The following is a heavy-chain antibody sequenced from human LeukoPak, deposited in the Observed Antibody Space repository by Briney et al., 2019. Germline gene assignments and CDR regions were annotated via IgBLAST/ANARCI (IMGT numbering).Heavy chain of an antibody. V-gene: IGHV3-48*01. D-gene: IGHD2-2*01. Sequence: GSLSLSCAASAFTISASGMSWVRQTSGKGLEWISYISSSGTIIYYADSVKGRFTISRDSAKNSLFLQMNSLRAEDTAVYYCARDSRSHCSSTACYGPYFDYWGQGTLVTVSS. CDR3: ARDSRSHCSSTACYGPYFDY. J-gene: IGHJ4*02. CDR1: AFTISASG. CDR2: ISSSGTII.